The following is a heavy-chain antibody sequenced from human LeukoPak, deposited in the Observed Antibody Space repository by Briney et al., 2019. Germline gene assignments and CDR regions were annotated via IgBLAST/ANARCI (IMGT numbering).Heavy chain of an antibody. CDR3: ARDSDVPFDY. Sequence: GGSLRLSCAASGFTVSSSYMSWVRQAPGKGLEWVSVIYSGGSTYYADSVKGRFTISRDNSKNTLYLQMNSLRAEDTAVYYCARDSDVPFDYWGQGTLVTVSS. D-gene: IGHD3-16*01. CDR2: IYSGGST. J-gene: IGHJ4*02. V-gene: IGHV3-66*01. CDR1: GFTVSSSY.